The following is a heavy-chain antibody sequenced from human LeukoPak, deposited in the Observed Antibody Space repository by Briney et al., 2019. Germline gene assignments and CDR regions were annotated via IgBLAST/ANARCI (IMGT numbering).Heavy chain of an antibody. CDR3: AKDDLPSHFGAWTSFDP. D-gene: IGHD4/OR15-4a*01. Sequence: RPSETLSLTCSVSGGSISRGNCYWNWIRQPVGKGLEWIGRIFSDGHTNYNPSLKSRVTISTDTSKNQFSLTLTSVTAADSAVYYCAKDDLPSHFGAWTSFDPWGQGALVTVSS. V-gene: IGHV4-61*02. CDR2: IFSDGHT. J-gene: IGHJ5*02. CDR1: GGSISRGNCY.